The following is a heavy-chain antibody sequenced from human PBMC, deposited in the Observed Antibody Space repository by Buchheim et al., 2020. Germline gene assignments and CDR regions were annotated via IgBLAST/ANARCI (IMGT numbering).Heavy chain of an antibody. J-gene: IGHJ4*02. D-gene: IGHD4-23*01. CDR1: GGSISNYY. CDR3: ASSTTVLTPLDD. Sequence: QLQLQESGPGLVKPSETLSLTCTVSGGSISNYYWSWIRQPPGKGLEWIGYMYYSGNTNYNPSLKSRVTISVDTSKNQFSLKLSSVTAADTAVYYCASSTTVLTPLDDWGQGTL. CDR2: MYYSGNT. V-gene: IGHV4-59*01.